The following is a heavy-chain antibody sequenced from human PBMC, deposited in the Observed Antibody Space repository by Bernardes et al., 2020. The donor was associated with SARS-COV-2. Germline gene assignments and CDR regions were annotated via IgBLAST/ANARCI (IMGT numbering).Heavy chain of an antibody. J-gene: IGHJ4*02. V-gene: IGHV1-2*02. D-gene: IGHD5-12*01. CDR2: MTPKSGAT. CDR1: GYTFTGFY. Sequence: ASVKVSCKASGYTFTGFYIHWVRQAPGQGLEWMGWMTPKSGATTYAQKFQGRVMVTMDTSISTAYMEVSGLRFDDTAVYYCARDRGGYQYDYWGPGTLVSGSS. CDR3: ARDRGGYQYDY.